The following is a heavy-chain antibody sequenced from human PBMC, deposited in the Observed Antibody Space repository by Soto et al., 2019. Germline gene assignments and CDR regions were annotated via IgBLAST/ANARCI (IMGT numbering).Heavy chain of an antibody. CDR2: IYYSWST. CDR1: VGSISSGDYY. CDR3: ARESQYGYGGHDY. D-gene: IGHD5-18*01. Sequence: SETLSLTCTVSVGSISSGDYYCSWIRQPAGNGLEWIWYIYYSWSTYYNPSLKSQVTISVDTSKNQFSLKLSSVTAADTAVYYCARESQYGYGGHDYWGQGTLVTVS. V-gene: IGHV4-30-4*01. J-gene: IGHJ4*02.